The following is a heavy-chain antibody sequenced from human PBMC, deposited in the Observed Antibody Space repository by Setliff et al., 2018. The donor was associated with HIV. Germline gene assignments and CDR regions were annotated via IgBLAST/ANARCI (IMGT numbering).Heavy chain of an antibody. CDR2: IYTSGST. CDR3: ARLATRGVIADPNWFDP. V-gene: IGHV4-4*08. CDR1: GDSISRFS. Sequence: SSETLSLTCNVSGDSISRFSWSWIRQPPGKGLEWIGHIYTSGSTNYNSSLKSRLTISVDTSKNQVSLKLTSVTAADTGVYYCARLATRGVIADPNWFDPWGQGTLVTVSS. J-gene: IGHJ5*02. D-gene: IGHD3-16*02.